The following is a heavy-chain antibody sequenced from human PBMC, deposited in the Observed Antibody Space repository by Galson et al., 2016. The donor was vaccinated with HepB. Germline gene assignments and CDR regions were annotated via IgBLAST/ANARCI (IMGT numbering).Heavy chain of an antibody. V-gene: IGHV4-39*01. Sequence: ETLSLTCTVSGGSIISTHWWSWIRQPPGKGLEWIGSIYYSGSTYYNPSLQSRVTISVDTSKNQFSLKMSSVTAADTAVYYCARRVVRATSEYFDYWGQGTLVTVSS. CDR2: IYYSGST. D-gene: IGHD1-26*01. CDR3: ARRVVRATSEYFDY. CDR1: GGSIISTHW. J-gene: IGHJ4*02.